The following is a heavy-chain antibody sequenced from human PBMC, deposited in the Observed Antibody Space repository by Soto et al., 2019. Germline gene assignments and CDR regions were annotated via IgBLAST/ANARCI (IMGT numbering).Heavy chain of an antibody. CDR1: GYTFTSYA. J-gene: IGHJ4*02. V-gene: IGHV1-3*05. D-gene: IGHD6-13*01. CDR3: ASVSGWYFLDY. Sequence: QVQLVQSGAEEKKPGASVKVSCKASGYTFTSYAMHWVRQAPGQRLEWMGWINAGNGNTKYSQKVQGRVTITRDTSASTADMELSSLRSEDTAVYYCASVSGWYFLDYWGQGTLVTVSS. CDR2: INAGNGNT.